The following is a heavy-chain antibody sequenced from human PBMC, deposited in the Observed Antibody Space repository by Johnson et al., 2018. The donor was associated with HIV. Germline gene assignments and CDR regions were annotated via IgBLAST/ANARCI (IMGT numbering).Heavy chain of an antibody. Sequence: VQLVESGGGVVRPGGSLRLSCAASGFTFNDYGMSWVRQAPGKGLEWVSGSNWSGGSTGYADSVKGRFTITRDNAKNSRYLQMNSRRAEDTALYYCARDDFTAGICYNAFDIWGQGTMVTVSS. CDR2: SNWSGGST. D-gene: IGHD2-8*01. J-gene: IGHJ3*02. CDR3: ARDDFTAGICYNAFDI. V-gene: IGHV3-20*04. CDR1: GFTFNDYG.